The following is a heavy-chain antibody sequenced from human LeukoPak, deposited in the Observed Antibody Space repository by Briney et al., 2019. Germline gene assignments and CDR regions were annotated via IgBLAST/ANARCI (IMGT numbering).Heavy chain of an antibody. CDR1: GYTFTGYY. D-gene: IGHD2-15*01. CDR3: ARGEPYCSGGSCYVLNYGMDV. J-gene: IGHJ6*02. V-gene: IGHV1-2*02. Sequence: ASVKVSCKASGYTFTGYYMHWVRQAPGQGLEWMGWINPNSGGTNYAQKFQGRVTMTRDTSISTAYMELSRLRSDDTAVYYCARGEPYCSGGSCYVLNYGMDVWGQGTTVTVSS. CDR2: INPNSGGT.